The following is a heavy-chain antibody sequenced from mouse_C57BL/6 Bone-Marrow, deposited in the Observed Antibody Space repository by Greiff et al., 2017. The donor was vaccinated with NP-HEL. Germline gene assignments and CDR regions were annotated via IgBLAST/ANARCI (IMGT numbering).Heavy chain of an antibody. V-gene: IGHV1-19*01. CDR1: GYTFTDYY. CDR2: INPYNGGT. CDR3: AKGPYYDYEN. Sequence: VQLQQSGPVLVKPGASVKMSCKASGYTFTDYYMNWVKQSHGKSLEWIGVINPYNGGTSYNQKFKGKATLTVDKSSSTAYMELNSLTSEDSAVYYCAKGPYYDYENWGQGTTLTVSS. J-gene: IGHJ2*01. D-gene: IGHD2-4*01.